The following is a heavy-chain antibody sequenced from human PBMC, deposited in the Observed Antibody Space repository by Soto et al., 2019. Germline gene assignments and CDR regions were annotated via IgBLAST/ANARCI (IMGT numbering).Heavy chain of an antibody. CDR3: AKDSGITMIVVVTYYFDY. D-gene: IGHD3-22*01. J-gene: IGHJ4*02. V-gene: IGHV3-23*01. CDR2: ISGSGGST. Sequence: PGGSLRLSCAASGFTFSSYAMSWVRQAPGKGLEWVSAISGSGGSTYYADSVKGRFTISRDNSKNTLYLQMNSLRAEDTAVYYCAKDSGITMIVVVTYYFDYWGQGTLVTVSS. CDR1: GFTFSSYA.